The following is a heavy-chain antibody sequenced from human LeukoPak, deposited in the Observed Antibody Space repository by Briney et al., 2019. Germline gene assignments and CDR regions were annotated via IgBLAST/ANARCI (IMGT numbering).Heavy chain of an antibody. V-gene: IGHV3-20*04. J-gene: IGHJ3*02. D-gene: IGHD2/OR15-2a*01. Sequence: GGSLRLSCAASGFTFDDYGMSWVRQVPGKGLEWVSGINWNGDAIGYVESVKGRFAISRDNAKKSLSVQMNSLRAEDTALYYCARRRNTTTGDAFDIWGQGTMVTVSS. CDR3: ARRRNTTTGDAFDI. CDR1: GFTFDDYG. CDR2: INWNGDAI.